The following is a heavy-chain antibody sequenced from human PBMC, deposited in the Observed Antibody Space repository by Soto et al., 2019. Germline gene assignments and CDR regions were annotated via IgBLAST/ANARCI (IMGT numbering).Heavy chain of an antibody. CDR2: INAGNDNT. Sequence: ASVKVSCKASGYTFTSYAMHWVRQAPGQRLEWMGWINAGNDNTKYSQKFQGRVTITRDTSASTVYMELSSLSSEDTAVYYCARVGHYYYGMDAWGQGTTVTVSS. V-gene: IGHV1-3*01. D-gene: IGHD3-3*01. J-gene: IGHJ6*02. CDR3: ARVGHYYYGMDA. CDR1: GYTFTSYA.